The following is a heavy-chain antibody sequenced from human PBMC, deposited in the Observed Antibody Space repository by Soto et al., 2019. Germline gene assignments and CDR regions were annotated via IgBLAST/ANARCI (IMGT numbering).Heavy chain of an antibody. CDR1: GYTFTSYG. CDR3: ARENCSSTSCYATVNWFDP. Sequence: GASVKVSCKASGYTFTSYGISWVRQAPGQGLEWMGWISAYNGSTNYAQKLQGRVTMTTDTSTSTAYMELRSLRSDDTAVYYCARENCSSTSCYATVNWFDPWGQGTLVTVS. CDR2: ISAYNGST. J-gene: IGHJ5*02. D-gene: IGHD2-2*01. V-gene: IGHV1-18*01.